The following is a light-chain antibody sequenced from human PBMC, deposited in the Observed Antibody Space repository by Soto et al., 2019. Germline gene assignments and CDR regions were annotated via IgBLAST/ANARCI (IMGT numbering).Light chain of an antibody. CDR2: GAS. CDR3: QEFRSCPWT. CDR1: QSIGSS. Sequence: EIVLTQSPSTLSVSVGDRVTLSCRASQSIGSSLAWYQQKPGKTPRLLIHGASSMQSGIPARISGSGSGTDFTLTISSLQPEDFATYYCQEFRSCPWTFGQGTKVDIK. V-gene: IGKV3-15*01. J-gene: IGKJ1*01.